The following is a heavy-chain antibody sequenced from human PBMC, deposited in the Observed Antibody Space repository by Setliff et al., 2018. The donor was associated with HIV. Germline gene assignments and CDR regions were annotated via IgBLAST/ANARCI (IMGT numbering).Heavy chain of an antibody. CDR1: GYTFNDNY. CDR2: ISPDIGDI. CDR3: ARGADHFDTSGYYSFFDP. D-gene: IGHD3-22*01. V-gene: IGHV1-2*06. J-gene: IGHJ5*02. Sequence: ASVKVSCKASGYTFNDNYIHWVRQAPGQGLEWMGRISPDIGDINYAQMFHGRVTMTRDTSISTAYMELSSLKSDDTAVYYCARGADHFDTSGYYSFFDPWGQGTLVTVSS.